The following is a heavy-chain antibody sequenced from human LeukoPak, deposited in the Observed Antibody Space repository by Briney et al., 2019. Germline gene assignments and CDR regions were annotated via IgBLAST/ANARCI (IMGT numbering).Heavy chain of an antibody. CDR1: GFTSSSYW. J-gene: IGHJ3*02. Sequence: PGGSLRLSCAASGFTSSSYWMSWVRQAPGKGLEWVANIKQDGSEKYYVDSVKGRFTISRDNAKNSLYLQMNSLRAEDTAVYYCARGATLYYDSSGYHYDAFDIWGQGTMVTVSS. D-gene: IGHD3-22*01. V-gene: IGHV3-7*01. CDR3: ARGATLYYDSSGYHYDAFDI. CDR2: IKQDGSEK.